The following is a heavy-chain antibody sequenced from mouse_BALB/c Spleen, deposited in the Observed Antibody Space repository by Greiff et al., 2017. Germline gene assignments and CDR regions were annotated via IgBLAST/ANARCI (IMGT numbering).Heavy chain of an antibody. Sequence: DVHLVESGGGLVKLGGSLKLSCAASGFTFSSYYMSWVRQTPEKRLELVAAINSNGGSTYYPDTVKGRFTISRDNAKNTLYLQMSSLKSEDTALYYCARQEGHLLRLWFAYWGQGTLVTVSA. CDR1: GFTFSSYY. J-gene: IGHJ3*01. V-gene: IGHV5-6-2*01. D-gene: IGHD1-2*01. CDR2: INSNGGST. CDR3: ARQEGHLLRLWFAY.